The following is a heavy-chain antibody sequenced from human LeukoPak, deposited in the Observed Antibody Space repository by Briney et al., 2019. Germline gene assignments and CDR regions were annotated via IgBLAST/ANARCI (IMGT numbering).Heavy chain of an antibody. D-gene: IGHD1-26*01. V-gene: IGHV3-30*02. CDR2: IRYDGSNK. CDR1: GFTFSTYG. J-gene: IGHJ4*02. CDR3: ARGSSRWEHQTDNNLALLDY. Sequence: PGGSLRLSCAASGFTFSTYGMHWVRQAPGKGLEWVAFIRYDGSNKYYADSVKGRFTIPRDNSKNTVYLQMNSLRAEDTAVYYCARGSSRWEHQTDNNLALLDYWGQGTLVTVSS.